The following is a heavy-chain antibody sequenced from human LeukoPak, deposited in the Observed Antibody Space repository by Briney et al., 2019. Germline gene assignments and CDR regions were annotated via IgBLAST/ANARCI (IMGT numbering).Heavy chain of an antibody. J-gene: IGHJ4*02. Sequence: SETLSLTCTVSGGSISSYYWSWIRQPPGKGLEWIGEINHSGSTNYNPSLKSRVTISVDTSKNQFSLKLSSVTAADTAVYYCARGSPITVVRGVMRYFDYWGQGTLVTVSS. D-gene: IGHD3-10*01. CDR2: INHSGST. CDR3: ARGSPITVVRGVMRYFDY. CDR1: GGSISSYY. V-gene: IGHV4-34*01.